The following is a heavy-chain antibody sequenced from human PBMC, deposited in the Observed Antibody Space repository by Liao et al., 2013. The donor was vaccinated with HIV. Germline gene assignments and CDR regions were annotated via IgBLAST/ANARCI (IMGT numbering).Heavy chain of an antibody. Sequence: QLQLQESGPGLVKPSETLSLTCTVSGGSINNSPYYWGWIRQPPGRDLEWIGGINYSGRTYYNPSLKSRVTISVDTSKNQFSLKLRSVTAADTAVYYCARDNRLWFGELQEYFQHWGQGTLVTVSS. CDR1: GGSINNSPYY. D-gene: IGHD3-10*01. J-gene: IGHJ1*01. V-gene: IGHV4-39*07. CDR2: INYSGRT. CDR3: ARDNRLWFGELQEYFQH.